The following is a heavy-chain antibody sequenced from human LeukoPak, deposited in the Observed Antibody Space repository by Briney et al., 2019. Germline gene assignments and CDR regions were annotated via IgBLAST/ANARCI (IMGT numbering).Heavy chain of an antibody. V-gene: IGHV4-4*02. Sequence: SETLSLTCAVSSDSIRSNNWWSWVRQPPGKGLEWIGESYHSGSTNYKPSLKSRVTISADTSKNQLSLKLSSVTAAETAVYYCVRVPFAFYGMEVWGKGTTVSVSS. CDR1: SDSIRSNNW. J-gene: IGHJ6*04. CDR2: SYHSGST. D-gene: IGHD4/OR15-4a*01. CDR3: VRVPFAFYGMEV.